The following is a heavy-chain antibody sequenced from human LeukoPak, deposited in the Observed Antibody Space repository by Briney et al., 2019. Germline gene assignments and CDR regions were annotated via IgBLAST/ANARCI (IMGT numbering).Heavy chain of an antibody. Sequence: PGGSLRLSCAASGFTFSSYAMSWVRQAPGKGLEWVANIKQDGSEKYYVDSVKGRFTISRDNAKNSLYLQMNSLRAEDTAVYYCARTTTTTVPYYFDYWGQGTLVTVSS. CDR1: GFTFSSYA. V-gene: IGHV3-7*01. CDR3: ARTTTTTVPYYFDY. D-gene: IGHD4-4*01. J-gene: IGHJ4*02. CDR2: IKQDGSEK.